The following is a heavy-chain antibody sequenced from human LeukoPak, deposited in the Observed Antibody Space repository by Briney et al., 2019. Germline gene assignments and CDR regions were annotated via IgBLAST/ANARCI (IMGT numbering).Heavy chain of an antibody. J-gene: IGHJ4*02. V-gene: IGHV4-59*01. D-gene: IGHD3-9*01. CDR3: ARRSDWFDY. Sequence: PSEILSLTCTVSGDTLNTYYWSWIRQPPGKGLESIANIYYSGNTNYNPSLQSRVTISVDTSKNQISLRLSSVTAADTAVYYCARRSDWFDYWGQGTLVIVSS. CDR1: GDTLNTYY. CDR2: IYYSGNT.